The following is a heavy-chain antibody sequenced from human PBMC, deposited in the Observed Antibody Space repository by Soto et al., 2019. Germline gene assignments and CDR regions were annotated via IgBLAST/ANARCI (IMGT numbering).Heavy chain of an antibody. CDR2: IGSSGGTT. D-gene: IGHD4-17*01. Sequence: GGSLRLSCAASGFTFDDYAMHWVRQAPGKGLEWVSAIGSSGGTTFYAESVRGRFTISRDNSINTLYLQMSSLRTEDTAVYYCAHPRGYGVFDAVDIWGQGTMVTVSS. V-gene: IGHV3-23*01. CDR1: GFTFDDYA. CDR3: AHPRGYGVFDAVDI. J-gene: IGHJ3*02.